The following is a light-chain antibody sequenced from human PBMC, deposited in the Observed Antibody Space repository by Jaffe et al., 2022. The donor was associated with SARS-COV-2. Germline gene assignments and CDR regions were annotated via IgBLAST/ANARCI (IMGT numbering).Light chain of an antibody. CDR3: QQYENLNS. CDR1: QNIADY. J-gene: IGKJ2*03. CDR2: DAS. V-gene: IGKV1-33*01. Sequence: DIQMTQSPSSLSASIGDRVTITCQASQNIADYLNWYQQKPGKAPELLIYDASKLEAGVPSRFSGRGYGTDFTFTISSLQPEDIATYYCQQYENLNSFGQGTKLEIK.